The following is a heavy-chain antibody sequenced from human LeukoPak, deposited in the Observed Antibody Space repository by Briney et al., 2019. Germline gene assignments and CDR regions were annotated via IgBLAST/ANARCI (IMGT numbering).Heavy chain of an antibody. D-gene: IGHD3-10*01. CDR2: IYTSGST. Sequence: SETLSLTCTVSGGSISSYYWSWIRQPAGKGLEWIGRIYTSGSTNYNPSLKSRVTMSVDTSKNQLSLKLSSVTAADTAVYYCARERLLWFGESPFEPWGQGKLVTVSS. CDR1: GGSISSYY. J-gene: IGHJ5*02. CDR3: ARERLLWFGESPFEP. V-gene: IGHV4-4*07.